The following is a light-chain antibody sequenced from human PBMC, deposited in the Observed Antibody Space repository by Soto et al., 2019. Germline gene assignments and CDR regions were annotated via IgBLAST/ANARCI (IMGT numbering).Light chain of an antibody. CDR2: DDA. V-gene: IGLV3-21*02. Sequence: SYELTQPSSLSVAPGQTARIPCGGDNIGTKSVHWYRQRPGQAPVLVVYDDASRPSGTPDRVSGSNSGNTATLTISRVEAGDEADYYCQVWNSDSEHYAFGGGTKVTVL. CDR1: NIGTKS. CDR3: QVWNSDSEHYA. J-gene: IGLJ1*01.